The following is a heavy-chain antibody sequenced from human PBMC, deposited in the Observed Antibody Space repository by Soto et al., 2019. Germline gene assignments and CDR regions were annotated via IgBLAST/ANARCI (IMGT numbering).Heavy chain of an antibody. V-gene: IGHV4-39*01. CDR3: ARRGDPPRRTYSSSDPHWFDP. J-gene: IGHJ5*02. CDR2: IYYSGST. Sequence: QLQLQESGPGLVKPSETLSLTCTVSGGSISSSSYYWGWIRQPPGKGLEWIGSIYYSGSTYYNPSLKSRVTISVDTSKNQFSLKLSSVTAADTAVYYCARRGDPPRRTYSSSDPHWFDPWGQGTLVTVSS. D-gene: IGHD6-6*01. CDR1: GGSISSSSYY.